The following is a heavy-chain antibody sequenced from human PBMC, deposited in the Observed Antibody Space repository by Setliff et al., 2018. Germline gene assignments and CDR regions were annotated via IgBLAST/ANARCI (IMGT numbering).Heavy chain of an antibody. CDR2: ISTYNGKT. J-gene: IGHJ4*02. V-gene: IGHV1-18*01. Sequence: ASVKVSCKASGYTFTSYGITWVRQAPGQGPEWMGWISTYNGKTKYAEKVQGRVTMSTDTSTSTAYMELRSLRPDDTAVYYCVRDLGQWALDFWGQGTLVTVSS. CDR1: GYTFTSYG. CDR3: VRDLGQWALDF. D-gene: IGHD1-26*01.